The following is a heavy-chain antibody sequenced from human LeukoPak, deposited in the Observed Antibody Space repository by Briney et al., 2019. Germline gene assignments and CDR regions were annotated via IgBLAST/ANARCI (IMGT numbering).Heavy chain of an antibody. V-gene: IGHV3-23*01. Sequence: GGSLRLSCAASGFTFSSYAMSWVRQAPGKGLEWVSAISSSGSSTYYADSVKGRFTISRDNAKNSLYLQMNSLRAGDTAVYYCARTIEMATISYFDYWGQGTLVTVSS. J-gene: IGHJ4*02. CDR2: ISSSGSST. D-gene: IGHD5-24*01. CDR1: GFTFSSYA. CDR3: ARTIEMATISYFDY.